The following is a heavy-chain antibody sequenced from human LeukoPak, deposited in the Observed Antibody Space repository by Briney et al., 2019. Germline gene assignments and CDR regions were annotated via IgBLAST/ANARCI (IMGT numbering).Heavy chain of an antibody. CDR2: ISWNSGSI. CDR1: GFTFDDYA. Sequence: GGSLRLSCAASGFTFDDYAIHWVRQAPGKGLQWVSGISWNSGSIGYAVSVKGRFTISRDNAKNSLYLQMNSVVADDTGVYYCVRRRGTDGLRGSFDYWGQGTPVSVSS. J-gene: IGHJ4*02. D-gene: IGHD5-24*01. CDR3: VRRRGTDGLRGSFDY. V-gene: IGHV3-9*01.